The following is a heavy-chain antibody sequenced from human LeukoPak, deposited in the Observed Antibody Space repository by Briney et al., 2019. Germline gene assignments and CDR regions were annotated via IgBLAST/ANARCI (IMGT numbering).Heavy chain of an antibody. CDR2: IYWDDDK. CDR1: GFSLSTSGVG. J-gene: IGHJ3*02. D-gene: IGHD3-10*01. CDR3: AQYLVRGVIITSDAFDI. V-gene: IGHV2-5*02. Sequence: SGPTLVNPTQTLTLTGTFSGFSLSTSGVGVGWIRQPPGKALEWLALIYWDDDKRYSPSLKSRLTITKDTSKNQVVLTMTNMDPVDTATYYCAQYLVRGVIITSDAFDIWGQGTMVTVSS.